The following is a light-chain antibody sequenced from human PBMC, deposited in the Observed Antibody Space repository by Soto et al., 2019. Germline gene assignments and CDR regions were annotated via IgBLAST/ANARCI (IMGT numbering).Light chain of an antibody. CDR2: EVS. J-gene: IGKJ5*01. CDR3: MQSTQLPPT. V-gene: IGKV2D-29*02. CDR1: QSLLHITGETF. Sequence: DVVMTQTPLSLSVAPGQPASISCKSSQSLLHITGETFLFWYLQKPGQSPQLLIYEVSTRVSGVPDRFSCSGSGTDFTLAISRVETDDVGIYYCMQSTQLPPTFGQGTRLGIE.